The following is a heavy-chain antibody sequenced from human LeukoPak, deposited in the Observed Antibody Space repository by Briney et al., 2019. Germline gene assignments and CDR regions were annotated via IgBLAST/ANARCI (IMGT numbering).Heavy chain of an antibody. V-gene: IGHV3-74*01. CDR2: INTDGSST. CDR3: AKAMHYGDRPYFDY. D-gene: IGHD4-17*01. J-gene: IGHJ4*02. Sequence: PGGSLRLSCAASGFTFSSYWMHWVRQAPGKGLVWVSRINTDGSSTYYADSVRGRFTISRDNSKNTLYLQMNSLRAEDTAVYYCAKAMHYGDRPYFDYWGQGTLVTVSS. CDR1: GFTFSSYW.